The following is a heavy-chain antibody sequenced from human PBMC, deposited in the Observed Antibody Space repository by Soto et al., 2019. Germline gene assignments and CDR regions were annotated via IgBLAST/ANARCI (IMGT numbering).Heavy chain of an antibody. CDR1: GDSVSSNSAA. D-gene: IGHD3-9*01. CDR3: ARSGPGGCLVY. J-gene: IGHJ4*02. Sequence: LAQTLSLTCAISGDSVSSNSAAWNWIRQYPSRGLEWLGRTYYRSKWHNHYAVSVKSRITVNPDTDKNQFSLQLNSVTPEDTAVYYCARSGPGGCLVYWGQGTLVTVSS. CDR2: TYYRSKWHN. V-gene: IGHV6-1*01.